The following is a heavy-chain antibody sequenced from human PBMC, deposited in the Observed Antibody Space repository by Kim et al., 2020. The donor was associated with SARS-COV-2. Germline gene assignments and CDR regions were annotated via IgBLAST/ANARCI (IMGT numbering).Heavy chain of an antibody. J-gene: IGHJ6*02. D-gene: IGHD6-13*01. CDR3: ARVAIAAAGPYGMDV. CDR2: IKQDGSEK. CDR1: GFTFSSYW. Sequence: GGSLRLSCAASGFTFSSYWMSWVRQAPGKGLEWVANIKQDGSEKYYVDSVKGRFTISRDNAKNSLYLQMNSLRAEDTAVYYCARVAIAAAGPYGMDVWGQGTTVTVSS. V-gene: IGHV3-7*03.